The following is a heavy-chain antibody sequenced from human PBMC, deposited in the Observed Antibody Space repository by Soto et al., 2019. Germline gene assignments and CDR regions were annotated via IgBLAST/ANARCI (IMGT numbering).Heavy chain of an antibody. D-gene: IGHD5-18*01. CDR3: ARDCRXQLWXXSFHYYGMDV. Sequence: QVQLVQSGAEVKKPGSSVKVSCKASGGTFSSYTISWVRQAPGQGLEWMGRIIPILGIANYAQKFQGRVTITADKSTSTAYMELSSLRSEDTAVYYCARDCRXQLWXXSFHYYGMDVWGQGTTVTVSS. J-gene: IGHJ6*02. V-gene: IGHV1-69*08. CDR1: GGTFSSYT. CDR2: IIPILGIA.